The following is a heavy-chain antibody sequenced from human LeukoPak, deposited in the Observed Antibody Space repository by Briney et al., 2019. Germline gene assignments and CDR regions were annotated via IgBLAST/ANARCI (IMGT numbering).Heavy chain of an antibody. Sequence: GASVKVSCKASGYTFTGYYVHWVRQAPGQGLEWMGRINPNSGGTNYAQKFQGRVTMTRDTSISTAYMELSRLRSDDTAVYYCARVPSIAAAPYYMDVWGKGTTVTVSS. J-gene: IGHJ6*03. CDR1: GYTFTGYY. CDR2: INPNSGGT. D-gene: IGHD6-13*01. CDR3: ARVPSIAAAPYYMDV. V-gene: IGHV1-2*06.